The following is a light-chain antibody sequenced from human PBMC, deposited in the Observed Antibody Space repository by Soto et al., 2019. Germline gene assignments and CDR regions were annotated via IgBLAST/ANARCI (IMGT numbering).Light chain of an antibody. Sequence: DIQMTQSPSSLSASVGNSVTSTCRASQNIKTYLNWYQQKPGKAPNLLIYKTSNLESGVPSRFSGSGSGTEFSLTISSLQPDDFATYYCQQYQSFSLTFGGGNKVDIK. CDR2: KTS. CDR3: QQYQSFSLT. V-gene: IGKV1-5*03. CDR1: QNIKTY. J-gene: IGKJ4*01.